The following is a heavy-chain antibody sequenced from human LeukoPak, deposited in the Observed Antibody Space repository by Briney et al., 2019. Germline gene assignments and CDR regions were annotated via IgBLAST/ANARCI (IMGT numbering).Heavy chain of an antibody. D-gene: IGHD3-22*01. J-gene: IGHJ2*01. V-gene: IGHV4-34*01. Sequence: TSETLSLTCAVYGGSFSEYYWSWVRQPPGRGLEWIGEINQSGNTNYNPSLKSRVSISIDTSKNQFSLKLSSATAADTAVYYCVRRSESWDSSGSIYWYFDFWGRGTLVTVSS. CDR2: INQSGNT. CDR1: GGSFSEYY. CDR3: VRRSESWDSSGSIYWYFDF.